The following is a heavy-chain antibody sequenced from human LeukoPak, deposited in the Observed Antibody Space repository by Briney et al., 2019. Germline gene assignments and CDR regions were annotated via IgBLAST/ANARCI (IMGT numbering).Heavy chain of an antibody. V-gene: IGHV3-7*03. D-gene: IGHD5-24*01. J-gene: IGHJ4*02. CDR3: ARDARDRRDGYNFLDY. CDR2: IDKGGSEK. CDR1: GFTFSNYW. Sequence: GGSLRLSCAASGFTFSNYWMSWVRQAPGKGLEWVANIDKGGSEKYYVDSVKGRFTISRDNAKDSHYLQMNSLRAEDTAVYYCARDARDRRDGYNFLDYWGQGTLVTVSS.